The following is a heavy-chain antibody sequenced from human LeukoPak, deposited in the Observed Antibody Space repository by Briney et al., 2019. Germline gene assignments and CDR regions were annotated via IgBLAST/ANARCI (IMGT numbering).Heavy chain of an antibody. J-gene: IGHJ3*02. D-gene: IGHD5-24*01. CDR2: IDASGST. V-gene: IGHV4-4*07. CDR3: ARKDGDI. CDR1: GASVSSYF. Sequence: PSETLSLTCTVSGASVSSYFWIWIRQSAGRGLEWIGRIDASGSTNFNPSLESRVTMSVDSSKNQFYLRLSSVTAADTALYYCARKDGDIWGQGTMVTVSS.